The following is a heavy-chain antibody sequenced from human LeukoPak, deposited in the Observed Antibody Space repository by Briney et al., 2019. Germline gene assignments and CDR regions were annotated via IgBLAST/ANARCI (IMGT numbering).Heavy chain of an antibody. V-gene: IGHV3-30-3*01. CDR3: ARDWGPKQWLVGGAYFDY. CDR2: ISYDGSNK. D-gene: IGHD6-19*01. J-gene: IGHJ4*02. CDR1: GFTFSSYA. Sequence: GGSLRLSCAASGFTFSSYAMHWVRQAPGKGLEWVAVISYDGSNKYYADSVKGRFTISRDNSKNTLYLQMNSLRAEDTAVYYCARDWGPKQWLVGGAYFDYWGQGTLVTVSS.